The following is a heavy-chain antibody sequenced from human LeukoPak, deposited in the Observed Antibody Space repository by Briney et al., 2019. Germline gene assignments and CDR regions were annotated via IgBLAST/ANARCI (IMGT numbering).Heavy chain of an antibody. CDR1: GFTFSNYG. CDR3: AKDKERESDFYYYMDV. V-gene: IGHV3-30*02. Sequence: GGSLRLSCAASGFTFSNYGMHWVRQAPGKGLEWVAFIRYDGSNKYYADSVKGRFTISRDNSKNTLYLQMNSLRAEDTAVYYCAKDKERESDFYYYMDVWGKGTTVTVSS. J-gene: IGHJ6*03. CDR2: IRYDGSNK.